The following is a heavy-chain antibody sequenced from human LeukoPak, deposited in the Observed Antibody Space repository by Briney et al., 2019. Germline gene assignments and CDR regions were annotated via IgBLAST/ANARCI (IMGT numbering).Heavy chain of an antibody. Sequence: PGGSLRLSCAASGFTFSSYSMNWVRQAPGKGLEWVSSISGSSSYIYYADSVKGRFTISRDNAKNSLYLQMNSLRAEDTAVYYCARDFSRFYYDFWSGPGFDYWGQGTLVTVSS. D-gene: IGHD3-3*01. J-gene: IGHJ4*02. CDR1: GFTFSSYS. V-gene: IGHV3-21*01. CDR3: ARDFSRFYYDFWSGPGFDY. CDR2: ISGSSSYI.